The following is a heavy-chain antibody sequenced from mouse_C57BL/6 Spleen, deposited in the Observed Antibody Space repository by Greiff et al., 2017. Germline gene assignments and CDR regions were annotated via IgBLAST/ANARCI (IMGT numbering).Heavy chain of an antibody. CDR3: AYGNHWFAY. D-gene: IGHD2-1*01. CDR1: GYSITSGYY. Sequence: DVKLQESGPGLVKPSQSLSLTCSVTGYSITSGYYWNWIRQFPGNKLEWMGYISYDGSNNYNPSLKNRISITRDTSKNQFFLKLNSVTTEDTATYYCAYGNHWFAYWGQGTLVTVSA. V-gene: IGHV3-6*01. CDR2: ISYDGSN. J-gene: IGHJ3*01.